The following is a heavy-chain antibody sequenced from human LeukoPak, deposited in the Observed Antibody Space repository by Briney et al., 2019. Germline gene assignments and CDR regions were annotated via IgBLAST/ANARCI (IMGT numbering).Heavy chain of an antibody. D-gene: IGHD2-15*01. CDR3: ARVNLEAATHDY. Sequence: SVKVSCKASGGTFSSYATSWVRQAPGQGLEWMGRIIPIFGTANYAQKFQGRVTITTDESTSTAYMELSSLRSEDTAVYYCARVNLEAATHDYWGQGTLVTVSS. CDR1: GGTFSSYA. CDR2: IIPIFGTA. V-gene: IGHV1-69*05. J-gene: IGHJ4*02.